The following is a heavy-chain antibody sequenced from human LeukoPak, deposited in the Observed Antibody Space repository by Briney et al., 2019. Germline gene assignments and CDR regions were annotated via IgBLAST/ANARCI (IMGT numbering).Heavy chain of an antibody. V-gene: IGHV3-53*01. D-gene: IGHD6-19*01. J-gene: IGHJ4*02. CDR2: IYSGGST. CDR3: AKGSSSSGWYYFDY. Sequence: GGSLRLSCAASGFTVSSNYMSWVRQAPGKGLEWVSVIYSGGSTYYADSVKGRFTISRDNSKNTLYLQMNSLRAEDTAVYYCAKGSSSSGWYYFDYWGQGTLVTVSS. CDR1: GFTVSSNY.